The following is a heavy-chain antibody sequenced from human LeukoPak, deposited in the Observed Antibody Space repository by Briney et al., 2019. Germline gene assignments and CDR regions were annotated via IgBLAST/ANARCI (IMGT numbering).Heavy chain of an antibody. D-gene: IGHD1-26*01. V-gene: IGHV3-9*01. J-gene: IGHJ5*02. Sequence: PGRSLRLSCAASGFTFDDYAMRWVRQAPGKGLEWVSGISWNSGSIGYADSVKGRFTISRDNAKNSLYLQMNSLRAEDTAVYYCARAPKFRLVGVPKGPFDPWGQGTLVTVSS. CDR1: GFTFDDYA. CDR2: ISWNSGSI. CDR3: ARAPKFRLVGVPKGPFDP.